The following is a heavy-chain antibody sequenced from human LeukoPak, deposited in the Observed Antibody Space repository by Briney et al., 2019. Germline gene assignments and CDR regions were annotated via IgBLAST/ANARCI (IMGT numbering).Heavy chain of an antibody. V-gene: IGHV3-21*01. CDR2: ISSSSSYI. J-gene: IGHJ4*02. Sequence: GGSLRLSCAASGFTFNIYGMHWVRQAPGKGLEWVSSISSSSSYIYYADSVKGRFTISRDNAKNSLYLQMNSLRAEDTAVYYCARGGAFDFWSGYSRWGQGTLVTVSS. CDR3: ARGGAFDFWSGYSR. D-gene: IGHD3-3*01. CDR1: GFTFNIYG.